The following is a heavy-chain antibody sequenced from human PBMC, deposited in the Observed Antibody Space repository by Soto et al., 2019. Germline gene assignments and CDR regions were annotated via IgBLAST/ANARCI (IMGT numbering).Heavy chain of an antibody. V-gene: IGHV1-69*13. CDR3: ARSGRTTIVVVFDAFDI. CDR1: GGTFSSYA. CDR2: IIPIFGTA. D-gene: IGHD3-22*01. J-gene: IGHJ3*02. Sequence: SVKVSCKASGGTFSSYAISWVRQAPGQGLEWMGGIIPIFGTANYAQKFQGRVTITADESTSTAYMELSRLRSEDTAVYYCARSGRTTIVVVFDAFDIWGQGTMVTVSS.